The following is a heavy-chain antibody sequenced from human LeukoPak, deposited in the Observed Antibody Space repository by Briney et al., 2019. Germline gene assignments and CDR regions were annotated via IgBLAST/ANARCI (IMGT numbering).Heavy chain of an antibody. J-gene: IGHJ4*02. Sequence: GGSLRLSCAASGFTFSTFGMHWVRQAPGKGLEWVSSISGSSSSIYYADSVKGRFTISRDNAKNSLYLQMNSRRPEATAVYYGARGGYSYDYWGQGTLLTVSS. D-gene: IGHD5-18*01. CDR1: GFTFSTFG. CDR2: ISGSSSSI. CDR3: ARGGYSYDY. V-gene: IGHV3-21*06.